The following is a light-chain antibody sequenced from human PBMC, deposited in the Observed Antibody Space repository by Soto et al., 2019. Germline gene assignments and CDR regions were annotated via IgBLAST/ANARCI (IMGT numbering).Light chain of an antibody. Sequence: QSALTQPRSVSGSPGQSVTISCTGTSSDVGGYNYVSWYQQHPGKAPKLMIYDVSKRPSGVPDRFSGSKSGNTASLTISGLQAEDEADYYCCSYAGSYNFFFGNGTKVTV. CDR1: SSDVGGYNY. V-gene: IGLV2-11*01. CDR3: CSYAGSYNFF. J-gene: IGLJ1*01. CDR2: DVS.